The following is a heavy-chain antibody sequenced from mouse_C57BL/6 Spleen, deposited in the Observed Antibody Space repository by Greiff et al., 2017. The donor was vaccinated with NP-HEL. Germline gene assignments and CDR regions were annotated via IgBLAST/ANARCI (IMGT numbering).Heavy chain of an antibody. J-gene: IGHJ4*01. D-gene: IGHD1-1*02. CDR2: ISYDGSN. CDR3: ARAGGLHAMDY. V-gene: IGHV3-6*01. Sequence: DVKLVESGPGLVKPSQSLSLTCSVTGYSITSGYYWNWIRQFPGNKLEWMGYISYDGSNNYNPSLKNRISITRDTSKNQFFLKLNSVTTEDTATYYCARAGGLHAMDYWGQGTSVTVSS. CDR1: GYSITSGYY.